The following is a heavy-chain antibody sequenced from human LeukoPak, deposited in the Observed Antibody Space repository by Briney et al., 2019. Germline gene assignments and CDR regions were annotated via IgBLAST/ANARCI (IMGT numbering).Heavy chain of an antibody. J-gene: IGHJ4*02. CDR1: GFTFSSYA. CDR3: AKVGGGDYGDYEYYFDY. Sequence: GGSLRLSCAASGFTFSSYAMSWVRQAPGKGLEWVSAISGSGGSTYYADSMKGRFTISRDNSKNTLYLQMNSLRAEDTAVYYCAKVGGGDYGDYEYYFDYWGQGTLVTVSS. CDR2: ISGSGGST. V-gene: IGHV3-23*01. D-gene: IGHD4-17*01.